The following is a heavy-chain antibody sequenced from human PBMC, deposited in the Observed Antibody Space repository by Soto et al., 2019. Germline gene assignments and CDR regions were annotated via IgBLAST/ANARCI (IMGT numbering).Heavy chain of an antibody. CDR1: GFTLSSYG. V-gene: IGHV3-33*01. CDR3: AREGTTGTTEF. Sequence: QVQLVESGGGVVQPGRSLRLSCAASGFTLSSYGMHWVRQAPGKGLEWVAVIWYDGSNKYYADSVKGRFTISRDNSKNKLYLQMNSLRAEDTAVYYCAREGTTGTTEFWGQGTLVTVSS. J-gene: IGHJ4*02. CDR2: IWYDGSNK. D-gene: IGHD1-1*01.